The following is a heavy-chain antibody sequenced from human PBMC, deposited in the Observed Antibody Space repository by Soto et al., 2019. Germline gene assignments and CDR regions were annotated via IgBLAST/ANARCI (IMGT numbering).Heavy chain of an antibody. CDR3: ARAITIFGGGTVETDYGRDV. J-gene: IGHJ6*02. Sequence: SVKVSCTASGGTFSSYAISWVRQAPGQGLEWMGGIIPIFGTANYAQKFQGRVTITADESTSTAYMELSSLRSEDTAVYYCARAITIFGGGTVETDYGRDVGGQGTTVTVSS. D-gene: IGHD3-3*01. V-gene: IGHV1-69*13. CDR2: IIPIFGTA. CDR1: GGTFSSYA.